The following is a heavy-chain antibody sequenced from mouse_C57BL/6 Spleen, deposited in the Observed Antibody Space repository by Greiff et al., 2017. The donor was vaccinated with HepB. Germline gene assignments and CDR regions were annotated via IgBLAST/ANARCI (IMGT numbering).Heavy chain of an antibody. D-gene: IGHD2-14*01. CDR2: IYPGDGDT. CDR1: GYAFSSSW. CDR3: ARRGTTRGFDY. Sequence: VQVVESGPELVKPGASVKISCKASGYAFSSSWMNWVKQRPGKGLEWIGRIYPGDGDTNYNGKFKGKATLTADKSSSTAYMQLSSLTSEDSAVYFCARRGTTRGFDYWGQGTTLTVSS. J-gene: IGHJ2*01. V-gene: IGHV1-82*01.